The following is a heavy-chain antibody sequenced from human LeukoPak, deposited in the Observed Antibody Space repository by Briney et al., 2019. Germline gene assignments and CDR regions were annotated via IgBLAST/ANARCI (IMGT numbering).Heavy chain of an antibody. J-gene: IGHJ3*02. CDR3: ARDNEWLLAFDI. CDR1: GYTFSSYA. CDR2: ISYDGSNK. Sequence: GGSLRLSCAASGYTFSSYAMHWVRQAPGKGLEWVAVISYDGSNKYYADSVKGRFTISRDNSKNTLYLQMNSLRAEDTAVYYCARDNEWLLAFDIWGQGTMVTVSS. D-gene: IGHD3-3*01. V-gene: IGHV3-30-3*01.